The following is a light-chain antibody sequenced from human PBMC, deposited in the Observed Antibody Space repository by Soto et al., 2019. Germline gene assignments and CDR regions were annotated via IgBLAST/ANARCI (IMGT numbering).Light chain of an antibody. CDR2: ANS. CDR3: QSYDISLSGWV. V-gene: IGLV1-40*01. Sequence: QSALTQPPSVSGAPGQRVTISCTGSSSNIGASYGVHWYQQLPGTAPKLLIYANSNRPSGVPDRFSGSKSGTSASLAITGLQAEDAADYYCQSYDISLSGWVFGGGTKLTVL. J-gene: IGLJ3*02. CDR1: SSNIGASYG.